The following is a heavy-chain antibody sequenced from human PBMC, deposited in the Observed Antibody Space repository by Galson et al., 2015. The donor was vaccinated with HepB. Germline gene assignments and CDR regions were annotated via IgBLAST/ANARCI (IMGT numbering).Heavy chain of an antibody. CDR3: ARHTPIDPEDQLPSWGVDY. CDR2: IDPSDSYT. V-gene: IGHV5-10-1*01. D-gene: IGHD2-2*01. Sequence: QSGAEVKKPGESLRISCKGSGYSFTSYWISWVRQMPGKGLEWMGRIDPSDSYTNYSPSFQGHVTISADKSISTAYLQWSSLKASDTAMYYCARHTPIDPEDQLPSWGVDYWGQGTLVTVSS. J-gene: IGHJ4*02. CDR1: GYSFTSYW.